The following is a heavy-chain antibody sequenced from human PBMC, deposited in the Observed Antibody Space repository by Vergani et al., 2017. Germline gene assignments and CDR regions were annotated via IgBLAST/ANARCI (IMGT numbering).Heavy chain of an antibody. V-gene: IGHV3-74*01. J-gene: IGHJ4*02. CDR1: GFTFSNYW. CDR3: TRESYTGSGSYAY. CDR2: INTDGSTT. Sequence: VQLVESGGGVVQPGRSLRLSCAASGFTFSNYWMHWVRQAPGKGLVWVSRINTDGSTTTYADSVKGRFTISRDNAKNTLYLQMNSLRAEDSAVYHCTRESYTGSGSYAYWGQGALVTVSS. D-gene: IGHD3-10*01.